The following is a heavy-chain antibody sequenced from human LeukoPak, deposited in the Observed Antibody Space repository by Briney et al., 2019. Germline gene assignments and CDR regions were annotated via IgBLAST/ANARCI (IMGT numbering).Heavy chain of an antibody. V-gene: IGHV3-73*01. Sequence: GGSLRLSCAASGFTFSGSAMHWVRQASGKGLEWVGRIRSKANSYATAYAASVKGRFTISRDDSKNTAYLQMNSLKTEDTAVYYCTARYSGYYYSFDYWGQGTLVTVSS. CDR3: TARYSGYYYSFDY. CDR2: IRSKANSYAT. J-gene: IGHJ4*02. D-gene: IGHD3-22*01. CDR1: GFTFSGSA.